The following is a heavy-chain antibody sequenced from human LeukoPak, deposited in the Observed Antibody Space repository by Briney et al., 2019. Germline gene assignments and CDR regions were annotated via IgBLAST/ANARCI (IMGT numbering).Heavy chain of an antibody. V-gene: IGHV4-61*02. Sequence: SETLSLTCTVSGGSISSGSYYWSWIRQPAGKGLEWIGRIYTSGSTNYNPSLKSRVTISVDTSKNQFSLKLSSVTAADTAVYYCASITMVRGVSSYYCYMDVWGKGTTVTVSS. J-gene: IGHJ6*03. CDR1: GGSISSGSYY. CDR3: ASITMVRGVSSYYCYMDV. D-gene: IGHD3-10*01. CDR2: IYTSGST.